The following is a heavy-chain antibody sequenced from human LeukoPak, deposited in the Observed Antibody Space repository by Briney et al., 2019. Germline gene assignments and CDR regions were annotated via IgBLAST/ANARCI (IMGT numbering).Heavy chain of an antibody. CDR1: GFTFSSYW. V-gene: IGHV3-74*01. J-gene: IGHJ4*02. CDR2: INSDGSST. D-gene: IGHD3-16*02. Sequence: GGSLRLSCAASGFTFSSYWMHWVRPAPGKGLVWVSRINSDGSSTSYADSVKGRFTISRDNAKNTLYLQMNSLRAEDTAVYYCASETMDVWGSYRYSLDYWGQGTLVTVSS. CDR3: ASETMDVWGSYRYSLDY.